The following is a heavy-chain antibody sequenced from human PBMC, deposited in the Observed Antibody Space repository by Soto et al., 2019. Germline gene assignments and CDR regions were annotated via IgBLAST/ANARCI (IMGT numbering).Heavy chain of an antibody. Sequence: SVKVSCKASGGTFSSYAISWVRQAPGQGLEWMGGIIPIFGTANYAQKFQGRVTITADESTSTAYMELSSLRSEDTAVYYCAGPRHQLDRHVLLYYYYYCMDVWGQGTTVNGSS. CDR3: AGPRHQLDRHVLLYYYYYCMDV. CDR2: IIPIFGTA. D-gene: IGHD1-1*01. V-gene: IGHV1-69*13. J-gene: IGHJ6*02. CDR1: GGTFSSYA.